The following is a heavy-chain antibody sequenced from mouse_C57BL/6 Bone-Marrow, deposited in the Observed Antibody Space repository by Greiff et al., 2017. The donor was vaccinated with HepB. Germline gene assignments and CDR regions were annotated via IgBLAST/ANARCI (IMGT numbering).Heavy chain of an antibody. CDR1: GYTFTSYD. D-gene: IGHD1-1*01. V-gene: IGHV1-85*01. Sequence: VMLVESGPELVKPGASVKLSCKASGYTFTSYDINWVKQRPGQGLEWIGWIYPRDGSTKYNEKFKGKATLTVDTSSSTAYMELHSLTSEDSAVYFCARRPGSSYDYFDYWGQGTTLTVSS. J-gene: IGHJ2*01. CDR3: ARRPGSSYDYFDY. CDR2: IYPRDGST.